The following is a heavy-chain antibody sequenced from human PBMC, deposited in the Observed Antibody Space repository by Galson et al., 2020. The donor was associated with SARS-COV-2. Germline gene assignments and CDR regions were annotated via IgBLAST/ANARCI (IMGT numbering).Heavy chain of an antibody. V-gene: IGHV3-30*04. CDR1: GFTFTNYA. Sequence: GGSLRLSCAASGFTFTNYAMHWVRQAPGKGLEWLTVISHDGKIQVYADSVKGRFTISRDNSSNMVFLQIVSLRPDDTALYYCTRDVSGGASDIWGQGTMVTVSS. CDR3: TRDVSGGASDI. D-gene: IGHD1-26*01. J-gene: IGHJ3*02. CDR2: ISHDGKIQ.